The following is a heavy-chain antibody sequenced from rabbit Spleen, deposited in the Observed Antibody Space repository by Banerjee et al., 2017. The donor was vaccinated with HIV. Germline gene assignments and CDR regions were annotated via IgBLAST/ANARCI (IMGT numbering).Heavy chain of an antibody. CDR2: IYTGNGKN. J-gene: IGHJ4*01. CDR1: GFSFSSGYD. Sequence: QEQLVESGGGLVKPGASLTLICTASGFSFSSGYDMSWVRQAPGKGLEWIGFIYTGNGKNYYASWAKGRFTISRASSTTVTLQVTSLTAADTATYFCTIDDGSGHYIDGYFNLWGQGTLVTVS. V-gene: IGHV1S45*01. CDR3: TIDDGSGHYIDGYFNL. D-gene: IGHD1-1*01.